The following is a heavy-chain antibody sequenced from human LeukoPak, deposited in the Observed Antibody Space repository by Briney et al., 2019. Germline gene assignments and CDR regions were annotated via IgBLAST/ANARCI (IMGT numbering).Heavy chain of an antibody. CDR3: ARWTSYYYDSSGYPSSFDY. CDR1: GGSISSGGYY. D-gene: IGHD3-22*01. J-gene: IGHJ4*02. Sequence: SETLSLTCTVSGGSISSGGYYWSWIRQPPGKGLEWIGYIYHSGSTYYNPSLKSRVTISVDRSKNQFSLKLSSVTAADTAVYYCARWTSYYYDSSGYPSSFDYWGQGTLVTVSS. V-gene: IGHV4-30-2*01. CDR2: IYHSGST.